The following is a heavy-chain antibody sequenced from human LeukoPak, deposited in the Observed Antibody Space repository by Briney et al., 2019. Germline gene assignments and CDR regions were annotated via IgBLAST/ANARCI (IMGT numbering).Heavy chain of an antibody. CDR1: GFTFSSHW. Sequence: PGGSLRLSCAASGFTFSSHWMSWVRQAPGKGLEWVANINQDGSEKYYVDSVKGRFTISRDNAKNSLYLQMSSLRAEDTAIYYCAKVGSYNSGWLDYWGQGTLATVSS. CDR2: INQDGSEK. J-gene: IGHJ4*02. D-gene: IGHD6-19*01. CDR3: AKVGSYNSGWLDY. V-gene: IGHV3-7*04.